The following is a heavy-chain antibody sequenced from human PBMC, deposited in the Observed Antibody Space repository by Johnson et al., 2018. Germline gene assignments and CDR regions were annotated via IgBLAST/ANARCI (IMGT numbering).Heavy chain of an antibody. Sequence: VQLVESGGGLIQPGGSLRLSCAASGFTVSSNYMSWVRQAPGKGLEWVSVIYSGGSTYYADSVKGRFTISRDNSKNTLYLQMNSLGAEDTAVYYCARDSHSVLYYYYYGMDVWGQGTTVTVSS. CDR3: ARDSHSVLYYYYYGMDV. CDR1: GFTVSSNY. CDR2: IYSGGST. J-gene: IGHJ6*02. V-gene: IGHV3-53*01.